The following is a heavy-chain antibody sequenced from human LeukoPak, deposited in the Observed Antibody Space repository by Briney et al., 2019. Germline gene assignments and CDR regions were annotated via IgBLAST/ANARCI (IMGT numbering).Heavy chain of an antibody. D-gene: IGHD2-2*01. CDR2: IYSGGST. J-gene: IGHJ4*02. CDR1: GFTVSSNY. CDR3: ARGIRVVPAAMLTAHFDY. V-gene: IGHV3-53*01. Sequence: GGSLRLSCAASGFTVSSNYMSWVRQAPGKGLEWVSVIYSGGSTYYADSVKGRFTISRDNSKNTLYLQMNSLRAEDTAVYYCARGIRVVPAAMLTAHFDYWGQGTLVTVSS.